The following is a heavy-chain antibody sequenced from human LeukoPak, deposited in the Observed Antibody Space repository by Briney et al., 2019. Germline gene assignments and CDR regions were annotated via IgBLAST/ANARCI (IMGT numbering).Heavy chain of an antibody. Sequence: GGSLRLSCAASGFTFSSYGMHWVRQAPGKGLEWVAVIWYDGSNKYYADSVKGRFTISRDNAKNSLYLQMNSLRAEDTAVYYCARDPPDYGDYPTSAFDIWGQGTMVTVSS. CDR1: GFTFSSYG. D-gene: IGHD4-17*01. V-gene: IGHV3-33*01. CDR2: IWYDGSNK. CDR3: ARDPPDYGDYPTSAFDI. J-gene: IGHJ3*02.